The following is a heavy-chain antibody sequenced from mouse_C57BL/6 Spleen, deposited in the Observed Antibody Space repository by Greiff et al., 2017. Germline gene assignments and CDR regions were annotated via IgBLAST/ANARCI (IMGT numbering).Heavy chain of an antibody. J-gene: IGHJ2*01. Sequence: VQLQQSGAELARPGASVKMSCKASGYTFTSYTMHWVKQRPGQGLEWIGYINPSSGYTKYNQKFKDKATLTADKSSSTAYMQLSSLTSEDSAVYYCERGGTSLDGGGDCDYWGQGTTLTVSS. V-gene: IGHV1-4*01. CDR2: INPSSGYT. CDR3: ERGGTSLDGGGDCDY. CDR1: GYTFTSYT.